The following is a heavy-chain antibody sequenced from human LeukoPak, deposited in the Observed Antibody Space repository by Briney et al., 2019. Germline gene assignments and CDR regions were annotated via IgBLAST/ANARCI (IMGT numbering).Heavy chain of an antibody. CDR1: GFIFSSCA. J-gene: IGHJ5*02. CDR2: ISGSGDRT. CDR3: VKTGDASTWYPRDWFDP. V-gene: IGHV3-23*01. D-gene: IGHD6-13*01. Sequence: GGSLRLSCAASGFIFSSCAMSWVRQAPGKGPEWVSVISGSGDRTYYADSVKGRSTISRDNSKNTLSLQMDSLRVEDAAIYYRVKTGDASTWYPRDWFDPWGQGTLVTVSS.